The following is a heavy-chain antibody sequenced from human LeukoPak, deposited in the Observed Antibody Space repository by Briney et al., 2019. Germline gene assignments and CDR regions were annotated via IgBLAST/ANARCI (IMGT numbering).Heavy chain of an antibody. V-gene: IGHV3-20*04. CDR3: ASKGPGSYFDY. J-gene: IGHJ4*02. CDR2: INWNGGST. D-gene: IGHD1-26*01. Sequence: PGGSLRLSCTVSGFTVSSNSMSWVRQAPGKGLEWVSGINWNGGSTGYADSVKGRFTISRDNAKNSLYLQMNSLRAEDTALYYCASKGPGSYFDYWGQGTLVTVSS. CDR1: GFTVSSNS.